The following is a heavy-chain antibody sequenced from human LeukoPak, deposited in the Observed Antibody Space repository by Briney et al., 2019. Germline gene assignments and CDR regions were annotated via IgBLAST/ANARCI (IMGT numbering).Heavy chain of an antibody. D-gene: IGHD6-19*01. Sequence: SGGSLRLSCAASGFTFRNYWMSWVRQAPGTGLEWVANINQDGSDRNYVTSVRGRFTISRDNAESSLYLQMNSLRAEDTALYYCVRNLAVAGTCFDSWGQGTLVTVSS. V-gene: IGHV3-7*03. J-gene: IGHJ4*02. CDR3: VRNLAVAGTCFDS. CDR2: INQDGSDR. CDR1: GFTFRNYW.